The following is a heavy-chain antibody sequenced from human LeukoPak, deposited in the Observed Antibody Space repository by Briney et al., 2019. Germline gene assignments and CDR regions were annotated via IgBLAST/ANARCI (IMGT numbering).Heavy chain of an antibody. Sequence: GGSLRLSCAASGFTFSSYWMSWVRQAAGKGLEWVANIKEDGSQKHYVDSVKGRFTISRDNAENSLYLEMNSLRVEDAAVYYCARRYSSGWFGDDYWGQGTLVTVSS. J-gene: IGHJ4*02. CDR1: GFTFSSYW. D-gene: IGHD6-19*01. CDR2: IKEDGSQK. V-gene: IGHV3-7*01. CDR3: ARRYSSGWFGDDY.